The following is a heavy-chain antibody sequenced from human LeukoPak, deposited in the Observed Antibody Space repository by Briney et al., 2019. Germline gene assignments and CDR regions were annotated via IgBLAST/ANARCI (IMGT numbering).Heavy chain of an antibody. V-gene: IGHV1-18*01. CDR3: ARAVTIFVNHASGSGAYHYYMDV. CDR2: ISAYRGST. J-gene: IGHJ6*03. D-gene: IGHD3-10*01. Sequence: ASVRVSSMASGYTLTNYGISWIRQAPGQGLEWMGWISAYRGSTNYAQKLLGRVTMTRDTSTNTAYMDLTSLSSDDTAVYYCARAVTIFVNHASGSGAYHYYMDVWGKGTTVTISS. CDR1: GYTLTNYG.